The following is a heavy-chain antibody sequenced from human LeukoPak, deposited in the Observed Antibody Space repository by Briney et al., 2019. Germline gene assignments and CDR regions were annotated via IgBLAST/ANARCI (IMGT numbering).Heavy chain of an antibody. J-gene: IGHJ4*02. CDR3: VADHPNYDY. D-gene: IGHD5-24*01. V-gene: IGHV1-58*01. CDR1: GFTPGSA. CDR2: IVVGSGHT. Sequence: SVKVSCKASGFTPGSAVQWVRQARGQRLEWIGWIVVGSGHTNYAQQFQERVTITRDMSTNTDYMELSSLRSEDTAVYYCVADHPNYDYWGQGTLITVSS.